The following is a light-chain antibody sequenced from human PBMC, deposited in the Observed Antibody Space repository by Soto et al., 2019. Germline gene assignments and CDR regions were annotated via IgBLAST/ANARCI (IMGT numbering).Light chain of an antibody. CDR1: QGIRNY. CDR2: AAS. V-gene: IGKV1-27*01. CDR3: QKYSSVPV. Sequence: DIRMTQSQTSLSASVGDRVTSACRASQGIRNYVAWYQQIPGKAPKLLIYAASTLQSGVPSRFSGSGSGTDFTLTINGLQPEDVATYSCQKYSSVPVFGPGTKVEIK. J-gene: IGKJ3*01.